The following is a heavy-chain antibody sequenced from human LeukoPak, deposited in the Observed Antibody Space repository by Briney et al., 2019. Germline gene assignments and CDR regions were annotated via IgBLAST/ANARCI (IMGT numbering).Heavy chain of an antibody. D-gene: IGHD5-24*01. Sequence: GESLKISCKGSGYSFTSYWIGWVRQMPGRGLEWMGIIYPGDSDNSYRPSFQGQVTISAAKSISTAYLQWSSLKVSDTAMYYCAGRGRDGSNDYWGQGTLVTVSS. CDR2: IYPGDSDN. CDR3: AGRGRDGSNDY. CDR1: GYSFTSYW. J-gene: IGHJ4*02. V-gene: IGHV5-51*01.